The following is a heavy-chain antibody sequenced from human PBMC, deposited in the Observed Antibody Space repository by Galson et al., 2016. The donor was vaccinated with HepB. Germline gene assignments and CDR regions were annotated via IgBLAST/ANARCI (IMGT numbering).Heavy chain of an antibody. D-gene: IGHD3-22*01. CDR3: ARDQRDCYYESNGRACDI. CDR1: GINFSPYW. Sequence: SLRLSCAGAGINFSPYWMNWVRQAPGKGLEWVANIKQDGSETHYLDSVKGRFTISRDDVKNSVYLQMNSLRDEDTDVYHWARDQRDCYYESNGRACDIWGLGTKVTVSS. V-gene: IGHV3-7*03. J-gene: IGHJ3*02. CDR2: IKQDGSET.